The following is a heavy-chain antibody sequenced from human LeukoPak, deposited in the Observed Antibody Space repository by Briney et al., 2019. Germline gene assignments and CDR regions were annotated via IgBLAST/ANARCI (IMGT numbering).Heavy chain of an antibody. D-gene: IGHD3-10*01. CDR2: INYSGST. J-gene: IGHJ2*01. CDR1: GGSISTNY. Sequence: SETLSLTCIVSGGSISTNYWSWIRQAPGKGLEWIGYINYSGSTKYNPSLKSRVTISVDTSKNQFSLKVNSVSAADTAVYYCARRGGEDWYFDLWGRGTLVTVSS. CDR3: ARRGGEDWYFDL. V-gene: IGHV4-59*01.